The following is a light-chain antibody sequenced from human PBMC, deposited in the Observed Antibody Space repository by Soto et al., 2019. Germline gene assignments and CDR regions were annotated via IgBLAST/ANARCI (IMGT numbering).Light chain of an antibody. Sequence: IVMTPSPANLSVSPGERATLSCRASQSVSSNLAWYQQKPGQTPRLLIHGASTRAPGFPARFSGSGSGTDFTLTISSLQSEDFAVYYCQQYNKWPCTFGQGTKADIK. CDR2: GAS. CDR3: QQYNKWPCT. V-gene: IGKV3-15*01. J-gene: IGKJ1*01. CDR1: QSVSSN.